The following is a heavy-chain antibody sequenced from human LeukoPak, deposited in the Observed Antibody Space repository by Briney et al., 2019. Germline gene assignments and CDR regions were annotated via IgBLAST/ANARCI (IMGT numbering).Heavy chain of an antibody. CDR2: INPNSGGT. J-gene: IGHJ4*02. CDR1: GGTFSSYA. Sequence: ASVKVSCKASGGTFSSYAISWVRQAPGQGLEWMGWINPNSGGTNYAQKFQGWVTMTRDTSISTAYMELSRLRSDDTAVYYCARTDYYDSSGYYLFDYWGQGTLVTVSS. D-gene: IGHD3-22*01. V-gene: IGHV1-2*04. CDR3: ARTDYYDSSGYYLFDY.